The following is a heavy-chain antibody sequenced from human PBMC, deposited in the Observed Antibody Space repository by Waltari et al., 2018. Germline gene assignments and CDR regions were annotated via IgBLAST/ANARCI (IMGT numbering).Heavy chain of an antibody. V-gene: IGHV3-23*01. CDR2: VMGSGDTT. CDR3: AKDRDGSSLTLYYFDH. J-gene: IGHJ4*02. Sequence: EVQLLESGGGLVQPGGSLRLSCVASGFTFSSYGMSWVRQGAGKGREWFSSVMGSGDTTDYADSVKCRFTISRDNSKNTFYLQMNSLRVDDTAFYYCAKDRDGSSLTLYYFDHWSQGALVTVSS. CDR1: GFTFSSYG. D-gene: IGHD1-26*01.